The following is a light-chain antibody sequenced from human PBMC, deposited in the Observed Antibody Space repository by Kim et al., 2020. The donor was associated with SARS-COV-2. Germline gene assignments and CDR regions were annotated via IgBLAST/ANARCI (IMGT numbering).Light chain of an antibody. J-gene: IGKJ2*01. V-gene: IGKV3-20*01. Sequence: EIVLTQSPGTLSLSPGERATLSCRASQSVSSSYLAWYQQKPGQAPRLLIYGASSRATGIPDRFSGSGSGTDFTLTISRLEPEDFAVYYCQQYGSSALFFGQGTKLEI. CDR3: QQYGSSALF. CDR2: GAS. CDR1: QSVSSSY.